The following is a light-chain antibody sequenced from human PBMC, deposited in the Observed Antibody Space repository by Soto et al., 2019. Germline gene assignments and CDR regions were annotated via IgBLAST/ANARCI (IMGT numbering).Light chain of an antibody. CDR1: QSVSSY. V-gene: IGKV3-11*01. J-gene: IGKJ1*01. CDR2: DAS. Sequence: EIVLTQSPATLSLSPGEGATLSCRASQSVSSYLAWYQQKPGQAPRLLIYDASNRATGIPARFSGSGSGTDFTRTISSLEPEDFAVYYGQQRSNWPVTFGRGTKVEV. CDR3: QQRSNWPVT.